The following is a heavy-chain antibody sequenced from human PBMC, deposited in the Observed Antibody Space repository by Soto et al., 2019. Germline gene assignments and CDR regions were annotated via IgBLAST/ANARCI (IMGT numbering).Heavy chain of an antibody. Sequence: PGGSLRLSCAASGFTFSSYEMIWVRQAPGKGLEWISYISTSGTTIYYADSVRGRFTISRDNAKNSLYLQMNSLRAEDTAVYYCAREGRYYFDYWGQGTLVTVSS. V-gene: IGHV3-48*03. CDR3: AREGRYYFDY. CDR1: GFTFSSYE. J-gene: IGHJ4*02. D-gene: IGHD1-26*01. CDR2: ISTSGTTI.